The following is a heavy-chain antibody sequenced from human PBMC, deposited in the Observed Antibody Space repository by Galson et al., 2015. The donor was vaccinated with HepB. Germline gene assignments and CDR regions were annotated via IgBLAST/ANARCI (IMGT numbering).Heavy chain of an antibody. CDR3: ARDSDWRPYYFDY. V-gene: IGHV6-1*01. Sequence: CARPGDSVSSNSAAWNWIRQSPSRGLEWLGRTYYRSKWYYDYAVSVKSRINIIPDTSKNQFSLQLNSVTPDDTAVYYCARDSDWRPYYFDYWGQGTLVTVSS. J-gene: IGHJ4*02. CDR1: GDSVSSNSAA. CDR2: TYYRSKWYY. D-gene: IGHD2-21*02.